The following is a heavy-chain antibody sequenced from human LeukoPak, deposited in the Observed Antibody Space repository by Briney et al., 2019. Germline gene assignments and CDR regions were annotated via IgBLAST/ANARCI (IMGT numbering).Heavy chain of an antibody. J-gene: IGHJ4*02. CDR2: INPTTGVT. D-gene: IGHD2-2*02. CDR3: AREGCSSTSCYTEGYYFDY. CDR1: GYTFTTYY. Sequence: ASVKVSCKTSGYTFTTYYMHWVRQAPGQGLEWMGIINPTTGVTNYAQKFQGRVSMTRDTSASTVYMELSSLRSEDTAVYYCAREGCSSTSCYTEGYYFDYWGQGTLVTVSS. V-gene: IGHV1-46*01.